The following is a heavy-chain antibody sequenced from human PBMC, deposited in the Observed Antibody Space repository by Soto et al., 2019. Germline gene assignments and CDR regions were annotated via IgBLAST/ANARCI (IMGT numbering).Heavy chain of an antibody. V-gene: IGHV3-48*02. Sequence: GGSLRLSCAASGFTFSSYSMNWVRQAPGKGLEWVSYISSSSSTIYYADSVKGRFTISRDNAKNSLYLQMNSLRDEDTAVYYCARVPSVPAAIDYYYGMDVWGQGTTVTVSS. CDR3: ARVPSVPAAIDYYYGMDV. CDR1: GFTFSSYS. J-gene: IGHJ6*02. D-gene: IGHD2-2*01. CDR2: ISSSSSTI.